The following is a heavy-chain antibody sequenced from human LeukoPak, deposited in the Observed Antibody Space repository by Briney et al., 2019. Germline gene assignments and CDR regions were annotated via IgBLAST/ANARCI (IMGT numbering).Heavy chain of an antibody. Sequence: PSXTLSLTCTVSGYSISSGYYWGWIRPPPGKGLEWIGSIYHSGSTYYNPSLKSRVTISVDTSKNQFSLKLSSVTAADTAVYYCARVAAMVREDAFDIWGQGTMVTVSS. CDR3: ARVAAMVREDAFDI. D-gene: IGHD5-18*01. CDR1: GYSISSGYY. V-gene: IGHV4-38-2*02. J-gene: IGHJ3*02. CDR2: IYHSGST.